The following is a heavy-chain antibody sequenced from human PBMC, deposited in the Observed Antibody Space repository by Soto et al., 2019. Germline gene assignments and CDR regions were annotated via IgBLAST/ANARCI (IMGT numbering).Heavy chain of an antibody. CDR2: TSFDGSNK. V-gene: IGHV3-30*18. CDR3: AKDRILGATRYFQH. D-gene: IGHD1-26*01. J-gene: IGHJ1*01. CDR1: GFTFNTFA. Sequence: QVQLVESGGGVVQPGKSLRLSCAASGFTFNTFAMHWVRQAPGKGLEWVAVTSFDGSNKYYADSVKGRFTISRDNSKNTLYLQMNSLRADDTAVYYCAKDRILGATRYFQHWGQGTLVTVSS.